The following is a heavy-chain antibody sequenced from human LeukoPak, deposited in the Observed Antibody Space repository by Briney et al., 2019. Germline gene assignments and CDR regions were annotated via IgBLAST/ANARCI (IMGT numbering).Heavy chain of an antibody. CDR3: ARVLSGDYDRYYFDY. J-gene: IGHJ4*02. V-gene: IGHV1-8*03. D-gene: IGHD4-17*01. Sequence: ASVKVSCKASGYTFSRYDINWVRQATGQGLEWMGWMNPITGNTGYAQKFQGRVSITRNTPMNTAYMELSSLGSDDTAVYYCARVLSGDYDRYYFDYWGQGTLVTVSS. CDR2: MNPITGNT. CDR1: GYTFSRYD.